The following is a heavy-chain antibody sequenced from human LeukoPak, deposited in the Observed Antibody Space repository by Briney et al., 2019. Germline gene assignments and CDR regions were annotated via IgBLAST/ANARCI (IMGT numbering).Heavy chain of an antibody. CDR1: GFTFSSYW. Sequence: GGSLRLSCAASGFTFSSYWMSWVRQAPGEGLEWVANIKQDGSEKYYVDSVKGRFTISRDNAKNSLYLQMNSLRAEDTAVYYCARDQSVNYYGSGSYYYYMDVWGKGTTVTVSS. CDR3: ARDQSVNYYGSGSYYYYMDV. J-gene: IGHJ6*03. CDR2: IKQDGSEK. V-gene: IGHV3-7*01. D-gene: IGHD3-10*01.